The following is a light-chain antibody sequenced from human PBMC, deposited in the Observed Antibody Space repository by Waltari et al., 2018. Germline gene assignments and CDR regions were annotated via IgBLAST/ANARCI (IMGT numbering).Light chain of an antibody. J-gene: IGKJ2*01. Sequence: EVVLTQSPGTLSLSPGERATPSCRASQSVDSTYLAWYQQKPGQAPTLLIYKTSTRATGIPDRFSGSGSGTDFSLNINILEPGDSAVYYCQQFGGSPMYTFGLGTKLEIK. CDR3: QQFGGSPMYT. V-gene: IGKV3-20*01. CDR1: QSVDSTY. CDR2: KTS.